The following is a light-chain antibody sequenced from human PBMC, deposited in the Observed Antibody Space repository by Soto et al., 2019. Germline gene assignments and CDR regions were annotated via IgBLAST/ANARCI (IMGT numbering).Light chain of an antibody. Sequence: QSVLTQPASVSGSPGQSITISCTGTSSDVGGYNYVSWYQQYPGKAPKLLMYVVDNRPSGVSNRFSGSKSGNTASLTISGLQSEDEDEYFCNSYTSSNTFVFGTGTKVTVL. CDR2: VVD. CDR3: NSYTSSNTFV. V-gene: IGLV2-14*01. CDR1: SSDVGGYNY. J-gene: IGLJ1*01.